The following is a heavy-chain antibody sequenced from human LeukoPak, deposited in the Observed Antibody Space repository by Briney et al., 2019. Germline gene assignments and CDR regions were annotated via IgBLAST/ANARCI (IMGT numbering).Heavy chain of an antibody. D-gene: IGHD6-19*01. CDR2: IFYSGST. Sequence: SETLSLTCTVSGGSISSGTYYWSWIRQPPGKGLEWIGQIFYSGSTTYNPSLKSPVTISVDTSKNQFSLKVRSVTAADTAVYYCARGSPLMAGIYNFDYWGQGRLVTVSS. V-gene: IGHV4-61*01. J-gene: IGHJ4*02. CDR3: ARGSPLMAGIYNFDY. CDR1: GGSISSGTYY.